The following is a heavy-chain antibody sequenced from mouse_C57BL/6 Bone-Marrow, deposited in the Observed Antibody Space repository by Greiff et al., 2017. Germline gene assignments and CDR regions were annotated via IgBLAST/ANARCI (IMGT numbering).Heavy chain of an antibody. J-gene: IGHJ2*01. CDR3: ARCSYYYGSSYLHYFDY. D-gene: IGHD1-1*01. CDR1: GFSLTSYG. V-gene: IGHV2-2*01. CDR2: IWSGGST. Sequence: VMLVESGPGLVQPSQSLSITCTVSGFSLTSYGVHWVRQSPGKGLEWLGVIWSGGSTDYNAAFISRLSISKDNSKSQVFFKMNSLQADDTAIYYCARCSYYYGSSYLHYFDYWGQGTTLTVSS.